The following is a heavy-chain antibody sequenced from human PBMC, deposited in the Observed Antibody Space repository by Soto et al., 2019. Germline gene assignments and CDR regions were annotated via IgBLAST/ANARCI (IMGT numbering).Heavy chain of an antibody. Sequence: EVQLVESGGGLVQPGRSLRLSCAASGFTFDDYAMHWVRQAPGKGLEWVSGISWNSGSIGYADSVKGRFTISRDNAKNSLDLQMNSQGAEDTALEYCAKGDHCGELLLFGALGYDGMDVLGQRATGTGPS. J-gene: IGHJ6*02. CDR2: ISWNSGSI. D-gene: IGHD3-10*01. V-gene: IGHV3-9*01. CDR1: GFTFDDYA. CDR3: AKGDHCGELLLFGALGYDGMDV.